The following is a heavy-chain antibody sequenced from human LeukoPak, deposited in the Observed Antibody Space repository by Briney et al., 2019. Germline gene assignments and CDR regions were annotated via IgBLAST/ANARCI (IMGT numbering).Heavy chain of an antibody. CDR3: AKGSWNDDAFDI. V-gene: IGHV3-30*18. CDR1: GFTFSSYG. Sequence: GGSLRLSCAASGFTFSSYGMHWVRQAPGKGLEWVAVISYDGSNKYYADSVKGRFTISRDYSKNTLYLQMNSLRAEDTAVYYCAKGSWNDDAFDIWGQGTMVTVSS. CDR2: ISYDGSNK. J-gene: IGHJ3*02. D-gene: IGHD1-1*01.